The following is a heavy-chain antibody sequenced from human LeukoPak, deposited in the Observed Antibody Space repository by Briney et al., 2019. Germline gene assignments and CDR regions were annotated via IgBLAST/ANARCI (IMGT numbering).Heavy chain of an antibody. Sequence: PSETPFLTCTVSGGSISSSSYYWGWIRQPPGKGLGWIGSIYYSGSAYYNPSLKSRVTISVDTSKNQFSLKLSSVTAADTAVYYCAREPYDSSGTFDYWGQGTLVTVSS. V-gene: IGHV4-39*07. CDR2: IYYSGSA. D-gene: IGHD3-22*01. J-gene: IGHJ4*02. CDR3: AREPYDSSGTFDY. CDR1: GGSISSSSYY.